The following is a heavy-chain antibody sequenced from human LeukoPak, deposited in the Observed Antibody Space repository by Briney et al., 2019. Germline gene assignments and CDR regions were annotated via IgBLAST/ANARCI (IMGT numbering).Heavy chain of an antibody. D-gene: IGHD2-2*01. CDR1: GFTFSSYS. CDR3: AREGDRYCSSTSCYWLTTFDY. V-gene: IGHV3-21*06. Sequence: GGSLRLSCAASGFTFSSYSMNWVRQAPGKGLEWVSSISSSSSYIYYADSVKGRFTISRDNAKNSLYLQMNSLRAEDTAVYYCAREGDRYCSSTSCYWLTTFDYWGQGTLVTVSS. J-gene: IGHJ4*02. CDR2: ISSSSSYI.